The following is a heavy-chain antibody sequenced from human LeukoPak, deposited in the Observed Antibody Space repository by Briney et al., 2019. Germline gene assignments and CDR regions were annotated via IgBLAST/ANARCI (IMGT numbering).Heavy chain of an antibody. CDR3: ASKRPGDDILTGYGF. Sequence: ASVKVSCKASGGTFSSYAISWVRQAPGQGLEWMGGIIPIFGTANYAQKFQGRVTITADKFTSTAYMGLSSLRSEDTAVYYCASKRPGDDILTGYGFWGQGTLVTVSS. CDR1: GGTFSSYA. CDR2: IIPIFGTA. J-gene: IGHJ4*02. D-gene: IGHD3-9*01. V-gene: IGHV1-69*06.